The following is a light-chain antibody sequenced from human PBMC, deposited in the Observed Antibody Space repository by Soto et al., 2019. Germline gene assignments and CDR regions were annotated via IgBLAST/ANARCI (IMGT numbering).Light chain of an antibody. CDR2: DAS. CDR1: QGISSA. V-gene: IGKV1-13*02. Sequence: AIQLTQSPSSLSASVGDRVTITCRASQGISSALAWYQQKPGQAPKLLIYDASSLEMGVPSRFSGSGSGTDFTLTISSLQPEDFATYYCQQFNSYSLTCGGGTKVEIK. J-gene: IGKJ4*01. CDR3: QQFNSYSLT.